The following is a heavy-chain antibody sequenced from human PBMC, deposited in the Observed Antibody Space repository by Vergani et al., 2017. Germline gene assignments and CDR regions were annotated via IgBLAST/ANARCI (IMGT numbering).Heavy chain of an antibody. J-gene: IGHJ5*02. V-gene: IGHV3-21*01. CDR2: ISSSSSYI. D-gene: IGHD1-26*01. CDR3: ARDHPYIVGATMS. CDR1: GFTFSSYS. Sequence: EVQLVESGGGLVKPGGSLRLSCAASGFTFSSYSMNWVRQAPGKGLVWVSSISSSSSYIYYADSVKGRFTISRDNAKNSLYLQMNSLRAEDTAVYYCARDHPYIVGATMSWGQGTLVTVSS.